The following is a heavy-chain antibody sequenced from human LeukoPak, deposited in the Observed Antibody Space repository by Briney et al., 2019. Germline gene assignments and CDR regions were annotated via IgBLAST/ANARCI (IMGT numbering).Heavy chain of an antibody. CDR1: GGSISSGDYY. V-gene: IGHV4-30-4*01. Sequence: SETLSLTCTVSGGSISSGDYYWSWIRQPPGKGLEWIGYIYYSGTTYYNPSLKSRVTISVDTSKNQFSLRLTSVTAADTAVYYCARGPYGSGSYYWGQGTLVTVSS. D-gene: IGHD3-10*01. J-gene: IGHJ4*02. CDR2: IYYSGTT. CDR3: ARGPYGSGSYY.